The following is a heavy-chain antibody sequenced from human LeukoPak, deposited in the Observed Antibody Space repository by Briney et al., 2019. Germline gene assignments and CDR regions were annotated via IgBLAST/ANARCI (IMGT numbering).Heavy chain of an antibody. CDR2: ISSSSSYI. V-gene: IGHV3-21*01. CDR1: GFTFSSYS. J-gene: IGHJ4*02. D-gene: IGHD2-15*01. Sequence: GGSLRLSCAASGFTFSSYSMNWVRQAPGKGLEWVSSISSSSSYIYYADSVKGRFTISRDNAKNSLYLQMNSLRAEDTAVYYCARAQTTYCSGGSCQGDYFDYWGQGTLVTVSS. CDR3: ARAQTTYCSGGSCQGDYFDY.